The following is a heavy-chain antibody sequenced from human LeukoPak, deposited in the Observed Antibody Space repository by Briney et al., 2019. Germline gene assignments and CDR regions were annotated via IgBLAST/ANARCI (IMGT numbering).Heavy chain of an antibody. D-gene: IGHD2-2*01. Sequence: GGSLRLSCAASGFTFSSYSINWVRQAPGKGLEWVSYISSSSSPVYYADSVKGRFTISRDNAKNSLYLQMNSLRAEDTAVYYCARICSSTGCLGAFDIWGQGTMVTVSS. CDR2: ISSSSSPV. CDR1: GFTFSSYS. CDR3: ARICSSTGCLGAFDI. V-gene: IGHV3-48*01. J-gene: IGHJ3*02.